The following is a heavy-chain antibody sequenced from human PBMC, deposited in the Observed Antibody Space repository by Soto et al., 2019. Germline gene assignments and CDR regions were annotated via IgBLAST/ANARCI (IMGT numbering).Heavy chain of an antibody. V-gene: IGHV4-4*02. J-gene: IGHJ4*02. CDR2: IYHSGST. CDR1: GGSISSSNW. D-gene: IGHD5-12*01. CDR3: AKAEGIVAPFDS. Sequence: QVQVQGSGPGLVRPSGTLSLTCTVSGGSISSSNWWSWVRQSPGKGLEWIGQIYHSGSTHYNPSLRSRPTISVDKSKNQFSLKLRSVTAADTAVYYCAKAEGIVAPFDSWGQGTLVTVSS.